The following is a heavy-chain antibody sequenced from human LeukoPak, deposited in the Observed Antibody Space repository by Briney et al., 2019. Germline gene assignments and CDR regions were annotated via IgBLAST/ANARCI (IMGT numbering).Heavy chain of an antibody. CDR1: GFTFSSYA. J-gene: IGHJ4*02. D-gene: IGHD3-22*01. Sequence: GGSLRLSCAASGFTFSSYAMNWIRQAPGKGLEWVSAISLSGGSTYYADSVKGRFTISRDNSNNTLYLQMNSLRAEDTAVYYCATTRYYYDSSGYSNFDYWGQGTLVTVSS. V-gene: IGHV3-23*01. CDR2: ISLSGGST. CDR3: ATTRYYYDSSGYSNFDY.